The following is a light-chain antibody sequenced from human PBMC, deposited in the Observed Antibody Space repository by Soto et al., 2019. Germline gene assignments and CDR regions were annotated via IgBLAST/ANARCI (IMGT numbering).Light chain of an antibody. CDR1: LSVSSSY. CDR2: GAS. CDR3: EQYGSSPWT. V-gene: IGKV3-20*01. Sequence: EIVLTQSPGTLSLSPGERATLSCRASLSVSSSYLAWYQQKPGQAPRPLIYGASSMAIGIPDRFSGSGSGTDFTLTISRLEPEDFAVYYCEQYGSSPWTFGQGTKMEIK. J-gene: IGKJ1*01.